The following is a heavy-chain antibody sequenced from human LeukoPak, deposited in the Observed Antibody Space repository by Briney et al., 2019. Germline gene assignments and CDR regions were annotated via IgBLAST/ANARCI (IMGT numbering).Heavy chain of an antibody. CDR2: SGST. D-gene: IGHD3-9*01. Sequence: SETLSLTCTVSGYSISSGYYWGWIRQPPGKGLEWIGSGSTYYNPSLKSRVTISVDTSKNQFSLKLSSVTAADTAVYYCARSTYYDILTGYYKGTYYFDYWGQGTLVTVSS. V-gene: IGHV4-38-2*02. CDR1: GYSISSGYY. CDR3: ARSTYYDILTGYYKGTYYFDY. J-gene: IGHJ4*02.